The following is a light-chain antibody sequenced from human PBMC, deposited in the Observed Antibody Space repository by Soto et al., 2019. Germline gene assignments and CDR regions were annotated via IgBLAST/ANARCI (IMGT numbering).Light chain of an antibody. J-gene: IGLJ1*01. CDR1: SSNLGAGYD. V-gene: IGLV1-40*01. CDR3: CSYAGSYSYV. Sequence: QSVLTQPPSVSGAPGQRVTLSCTGNSSNLGAGYDVHWYQQLPGAAPKLVIFGNRNRPSGVPDRFSGSKSGNTASLTISGLQAEDEADYYCCSYAGSYSYVFGTGTKLTVL. CDR2: GNR.